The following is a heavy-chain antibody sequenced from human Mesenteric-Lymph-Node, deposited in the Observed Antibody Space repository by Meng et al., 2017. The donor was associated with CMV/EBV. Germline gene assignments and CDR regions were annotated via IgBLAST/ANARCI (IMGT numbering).Heavy chain of an antibody. CDR3: ARRMRFLEYFYGMDV. CDR2: IYYSGST. J-gene: IGHJ6*02. Sequence: SETLSLTCTVSGGSISSGDYYWSWIRQPPGKGLEWIGYIYYSGSTYYNPSLKSRVTISVDTSKNQFSLKLSSVTAADTAVYYCARRMRFLEYFYGMDVWGQGTTVTVSS. CDR1: GGSISSGDYY. V-gene: IGHV4-30-4*08. D-gene: IGHD3-3*01.